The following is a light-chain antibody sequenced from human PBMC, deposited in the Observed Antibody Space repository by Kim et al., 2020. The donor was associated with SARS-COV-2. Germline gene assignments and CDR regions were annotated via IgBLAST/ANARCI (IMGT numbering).Light chain of an antibody. V-gene: IGLV2-11*01. CDR1: SSDVGLYNY. Sequence: QSALTQPRSVSGSPGLSVTISCTGTSSDVGLYNYVSWYQQHPGKAPKLMIYDVTERPSGVPNRFSASKSGNTASLTISGLQAEDEADYYCCSYAGSPPYVFGTGTKVTVL. CDR3: CSYAGSPPYV. J-gene: IGLJ1*01. CDR2: DVT.